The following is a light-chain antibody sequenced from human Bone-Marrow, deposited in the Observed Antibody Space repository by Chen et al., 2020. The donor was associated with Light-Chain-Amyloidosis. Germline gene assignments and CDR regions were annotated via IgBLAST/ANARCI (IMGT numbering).Light chain of an antibody. Sequence: DIVMTQSPLSLPVTPGEPASISCRSSQSLLHSDGYNYFDWYLQKPGQSPQLLIYMGSHRASGVPDGFSGSGSGTDFSLKISRVEAGDGGGYFCMESLQSPAFGLGTKVDIQ. CDR1: QSLLHSDGYNY. CDR2: MGS. J-gene: IGKJ3*01. V-gene: IGKV2-28*01. CDR3: MESLQSPA.